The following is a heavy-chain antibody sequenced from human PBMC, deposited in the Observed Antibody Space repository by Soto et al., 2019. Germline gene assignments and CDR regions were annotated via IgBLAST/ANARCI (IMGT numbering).Heavy chain of an antibody. Sequence: SETLSLTCTVSGVSISSYYWSWIRHPPGKGLKWIGYFHYSGSTNYNPSLKSRVTISVDTSKNQFSLKLSSVTAADTAVYYCAGCGYYYYYGMDVWGQGTTVTVSS. D-gene: IGHD2-21*01. V-gene: IGHV4-59*01. CDR3: AGCGYYYYYGMDV. J-gene: IGHJ6*02. CDR2: FHYSGST. CDR1: GVSISSYY.